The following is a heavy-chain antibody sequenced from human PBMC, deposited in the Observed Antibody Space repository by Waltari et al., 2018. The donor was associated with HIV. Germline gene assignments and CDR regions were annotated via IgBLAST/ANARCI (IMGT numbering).Heavy chain of an antibody. CDR1: GFPFSNYW. Sequence: MVESGGDLVQPGGSLRLSCVASGFPFSNYWMSWVRQAPGKGPEWGANIKQDGAEEYYVYSVRGRFTISRDNAKNTLYLQMNSLRVEDTAVYYCASHRYSGYDKYFYYYYGMDVWGQGTTVTVSS. J-gene: IGHJ6*02. D-gene: IGHD1-26*01. CDR3: ASHRYSGYDKYFYYYYGMDV. CDR2: IKQDGAEE. V-gene: IGHV3-7*01.